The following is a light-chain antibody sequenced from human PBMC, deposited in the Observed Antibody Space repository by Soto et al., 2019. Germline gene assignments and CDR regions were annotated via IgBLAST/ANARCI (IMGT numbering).Light chain of an antibody. CDR1: SSNIGAGYD. V-gene: IGLV1-40*01. CDR2: DNN. CDR3: QSYDSSLSGYV. J-gene: IGLJ1*01. Sequence: QAVVTQPPSVSGAPGQRVTISCTGSSSNIGAGYDVHWYQQLPGTAPKLLIYDNNNRPSGVPDRFSGSKSGTSASLAITGLQAEDEADYYCQSYDSSLSGYVFGTGTKLTGL.